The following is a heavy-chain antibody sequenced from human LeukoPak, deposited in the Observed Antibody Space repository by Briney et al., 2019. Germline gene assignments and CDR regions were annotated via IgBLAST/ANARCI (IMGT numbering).Heavy chain of an antibody. V-gene: IGHV3-23*01. J-gene: IGHJ6*03. CDR3: AKGSRDGCYLMGV. CDR1: GLTFSSYA. Sequence: PGGSLRLSCAASGLTFSSYAMSWVHQAPGKGLEWLSFISGSGDSTSYADSVKGRFTISRDNSKNTLYLQMNSLRAEDAAVYYCAKGSRDGCYLMGVWGKGTTVTVSS. CDR2: ISGSGDST. D-gene: IGHD2-15*01.